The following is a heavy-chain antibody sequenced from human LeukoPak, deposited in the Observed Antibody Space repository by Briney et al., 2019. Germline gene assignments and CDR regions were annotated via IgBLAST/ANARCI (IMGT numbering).Heavy chain of an antibody. V-gene: IGHV1-2*02. CDR2: INPNSGGT. CDR1: GYTFTGYY. J-gene: IGHJ6*03. D-gene: IGHD6-19*01. Sequence: ASVKVSCKASGYTFTGYYMHWVRQAPGQGLEWMGWINPNSGGTNYAQKFQGRVTMTRDTSISTAYMELSRLRSDDTAVYYCARGGSLYSSGWTSYYYYYMDVWGKGTTVTVPS. CDR3: ARGGSLYSSGWTSYYYYYMDV.